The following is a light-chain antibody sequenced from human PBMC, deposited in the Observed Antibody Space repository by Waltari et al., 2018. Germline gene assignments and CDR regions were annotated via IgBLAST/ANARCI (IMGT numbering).Light chain of an antibody. V-gene: IGLV7-46*01. J-gene: IGLJ2*01. CDR2: DTF. CDR1: TEPVTTSHY. CDR3: LLFYSGARV. Sequence: QAVVTQEPSLTVSPGGTVTPTCASSTEPVTTSHYPYWFQQKPGQAPRTLIYDTFGKHSWTPARFSGSLPGGKAALTLSGAQPEDEAEYYCLLFYSGARVFGGGTKLTVL.